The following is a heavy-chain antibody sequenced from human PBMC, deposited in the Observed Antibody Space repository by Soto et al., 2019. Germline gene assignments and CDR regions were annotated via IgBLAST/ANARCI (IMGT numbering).Heavy chain of an antibody. CDR2: IKHDGSEK. D-gene: IGHD1-20*01. CDR3: AIITRGCSMDV. V-gene: IGHV3-7*01. CDR1: GFTFSAYW. Sequence: EVQLVESGGGLVQPGGSLRLSCAASGFTFSAYWMSWVRQTPGKGLEWVANIKHDGSEKYYVDSVKGRFTISRDTAKNSLFLEMNSLRAEDTAVFYCAIITRGCSMDVWGQGTTVTVSS. J-gene: IGHJ6*02.